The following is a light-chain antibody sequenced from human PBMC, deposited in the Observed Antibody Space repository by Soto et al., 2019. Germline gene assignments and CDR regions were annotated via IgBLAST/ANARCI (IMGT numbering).Light chain of an antibody. CDR3: QQSYSVSPIT. Sequence: DIQMTQSPSSLSASVGDRVTLTCRASETISTFLNWYQHKPGRAPKLLIYAASRLQSGVPSRFSGSGSGTDFTLTINGLQPEDFASYYCQQSYSVSPITFGQGTRLEIK. CDR1: ETISTF. V-gene: IGKV1-39*01. CDR2: AAS. J-gene: IGKJ5*01.